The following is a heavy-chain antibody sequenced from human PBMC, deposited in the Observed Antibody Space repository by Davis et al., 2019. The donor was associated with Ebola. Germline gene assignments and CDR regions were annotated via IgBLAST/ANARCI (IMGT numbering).Heavy chain of an antibody. CDR3: SKARYSYGYESDY. J-gene: IGHJ4*02. Sequence: GESLKISCEASGITFSTYAMTWVRQAPGKGLEWVSGISGSGGSTYYADSVKGRFTISRDNSKNTLYLQMNSLRAEDTAVYYCSKARYSYGYESDYWGQGTLVTVSS. D-gene: IGHD5-18*01. V-gene: IGHV3-23*01. CDR1: GITFSTYA. CDR2: ISGSGGST.